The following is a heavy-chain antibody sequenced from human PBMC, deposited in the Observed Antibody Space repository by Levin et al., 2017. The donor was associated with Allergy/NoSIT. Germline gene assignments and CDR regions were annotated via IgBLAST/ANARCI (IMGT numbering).Heavy chain of an antibody. V-gene: IGHV4-59*01. Sequence: SETLSLTCTVSGGSISNYYWTWIRQPPGKGLEWIGSISNSGNTNYNSSLNSRVTISVDTSENQFSLRLTSVIAADTAVYYCARGGGAGDCRYACSFDYWGQGTPVTVSS. J-gene: IGHJ4*02. CDR2: ISNSGNT. D-gene: IGHD2-21*02. CDR3: ARGGGAGDCRYACSFDY. CDR1: GGSISNYY.